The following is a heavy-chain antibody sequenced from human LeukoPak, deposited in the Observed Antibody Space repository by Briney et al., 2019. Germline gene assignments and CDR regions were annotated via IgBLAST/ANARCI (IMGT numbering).Heavy chain of an antibody. CDR2: VTPNSGGT. CDR1: GYTFTGYY. Sequence: ASVKVSCKASGYTFTGYYIHWVRQAPGQGLEWMGWVTPNSGGTNFAQKFQGWVTMTRDTSISTAYMELSRLTSDDTAVYYCASSGSGIAAAGTADYFDYWGQGTLVTVSS. V-gene: IGHV1-2*04. D-gene: IGHD6-13*01. J-gene: IGHJ4*02. CDR3: ASSGSGIAAAGTADYFDY.